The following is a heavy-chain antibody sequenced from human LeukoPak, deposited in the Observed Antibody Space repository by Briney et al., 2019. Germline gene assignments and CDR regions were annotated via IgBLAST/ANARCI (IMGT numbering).Heavy chain of an antibody. Sequence: SETLSLTCAVSGGSISSGGYSWSWIRQPPGKGLEWIGYIYHSGSTYYNPSLKSRVTISVDRSKNQFSLKLSSVTAADTAVYYCARGGDCSSTSCSSNWFDPWGQGTLVTVSS. CDR3: ARGGDCSSTSCSSNWFDP. CDR2: IYHSGST. J-gene: IGHJ5*02. CDR1: GGSISSGGYS. D-gene: IGHD2-2*01. V-gene: IGHV4-30-2*01.